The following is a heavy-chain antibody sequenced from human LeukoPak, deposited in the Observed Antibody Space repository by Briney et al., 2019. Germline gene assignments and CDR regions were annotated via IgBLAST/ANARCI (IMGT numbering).Heavy chain of an antibody. CDR3: AKSLGNQGVIDY. V-gene: IGHV3-23*01. J-gene: IGHJ4*02. CDR1: GFIFRNHA. D-gene: IGHD3-10*01. Sequence: GGSLRLSCAASGFIFRNHAMTWVRHAPGQRLEWVSGVSASGGSTFNTDSVKGRFSISRDNSKNTLYLEMNSLRPEDTALYYCAKSLGNQGVIDYWGQGTLVTVSS. CDR2: VSASGGST.